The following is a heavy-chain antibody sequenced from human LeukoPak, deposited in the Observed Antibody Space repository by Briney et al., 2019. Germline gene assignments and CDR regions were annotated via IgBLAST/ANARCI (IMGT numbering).Heavy chain of an antibody. V-gene: IGHV4-61*02. D-gene: IGHD6-19*01. J-gene: IGHJ4*02. CDR3: ARVRPSSGWVDY. CDR1: GGSISSGNYY. CDR2: IYTSGST. Sequence: SETLSLTCTVSGGSISSGNYYWSWIRQPAGKGLEWIGRIYTSGSTNYNPSLKSRVNISGDTSKNQFSLKLSSVTAADTAVYYCARVRPSSGWVDYWGQGTLVTVSS.